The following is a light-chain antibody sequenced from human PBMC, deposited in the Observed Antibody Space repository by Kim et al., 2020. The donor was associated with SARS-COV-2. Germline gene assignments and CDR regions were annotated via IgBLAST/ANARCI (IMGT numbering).Light chain of an antibody. Sequence: DIQMTQSPSSLSAAVGDRVTITCQASRDVDNYVIWYQQKPGMAPKVLIYDASRLESGVPSRFSGSGSGTDFSLTIDSLHTEDVATYFCQQFHYLPLTFGGGTKVDIK. CDR2: DAS. CDR1: RDVDNY. V-gene: IGKV1-33*01. CDR3: QQFHYLPLT. J-gene: IGKJ4*01.